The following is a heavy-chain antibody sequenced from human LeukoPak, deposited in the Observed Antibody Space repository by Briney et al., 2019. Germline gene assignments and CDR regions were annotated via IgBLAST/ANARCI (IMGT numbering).Heavy chain of an antibody. CDR3: ARDRVVVVPAAPPGYYYYGMDV. CDR1: GGSISSGGYY. CDR2: IYYSGST. D-gene: IGHD2-2*01. Sequence: SETLSLTCTVSGGSISSGGYYWSWIRQHPGTGLEWLGYIYYSGSTYYNPSLKSRVTISVDTSKNQFSLKLSSVTAADTAVYYCARDRVVVVPAAPPGYYYYGMDVWGQGTTVTVSS. V-gene: IGHV4-31*03. J-gene: IGHJ6*02.